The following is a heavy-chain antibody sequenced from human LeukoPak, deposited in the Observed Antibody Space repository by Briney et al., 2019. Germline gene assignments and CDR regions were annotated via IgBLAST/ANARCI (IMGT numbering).Heavy chain of an antibody. CDR2: ITSSSGYI. J-gene: IGHJ4*02. CDR3: ARDRWTYSSTWCTDY. D-gene: IGHD6-13*01. CDR1: GFIFSSYS. V-gene: IGHV3-21*01. Sequence: GGSLRLSCVASGFIFSSYSMNWVRQAPGKGLEWLSSITSSSGYIYYADSVKGRFTISRDNAKNSLYLQMNSLRVEDTAVYYCARDRWTYSSTWCTDYWGQGILVTVSS.